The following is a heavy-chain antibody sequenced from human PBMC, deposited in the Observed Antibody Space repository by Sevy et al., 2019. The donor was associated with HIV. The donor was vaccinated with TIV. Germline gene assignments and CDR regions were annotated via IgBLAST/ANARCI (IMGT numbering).Heavy chain of an antibody. CDR1: GFTFSSYA. V-gene: IGHV3-30-3*01. Sequence: GGSLRLSCAASGFTFSSYAMHWVRQAPGKGLERVAVISYDGSNKYYADSVKGRFTISRDNSKNTLYLQMNSLRAEDTAVYYCARDPTVLTGYSYYYYGMDVWGQGTTVTVSS. CDR2: ISYDGSNK. J-gene: IGHJ6*02. CDR3: ARDPTVLTGYSYYYYGMDV. D-gene: IGHD3-9*01.